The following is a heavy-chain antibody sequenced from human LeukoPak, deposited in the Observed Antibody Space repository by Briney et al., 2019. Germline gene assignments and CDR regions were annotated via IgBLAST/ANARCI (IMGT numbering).Heavy chain of an antibody. V-gene: IGHV3-23*01. J-gene: IGHJ4*02. Sequence: GGSLRLSCAASGFTFSSYGMSWVRQAPGKGLEWVSAISGSGGSTYYADSVKGRFTISRDNSKNTLYLQMNSLRAEDTAVYYCAKDLGYCSGGSCSYFDYWGQGTLVTVSS. CDR2: ISGSGGST. CDR1: GFTFSSYG. CDR3: AKDLGYCSGGSCSYFDY. D-gene: IGHD2-15*01.